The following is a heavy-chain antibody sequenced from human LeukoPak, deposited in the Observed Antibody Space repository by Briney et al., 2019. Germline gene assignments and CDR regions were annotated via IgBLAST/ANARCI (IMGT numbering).Heavy chain of an antibody. CDR1: GGTFSSYA. D-gene: IGHD1-1*01. CDR2: IIPIFGAA. V-gene: IGHV1-69*05. CDR3: ARGLASDVVTKLAWVDYYYMDV. Sequence: SVKVSCKASGGTFSSYAISWVRQAPGQGLEWMGGIIPIFGAANYAQKFQGRVTITRDNSTTPAYMELSGLRSEDTAVYYCARGLASDVVTKLAWVDYYYMDVWGKGTTVTVSS. J-gene: IGHJ6*03.